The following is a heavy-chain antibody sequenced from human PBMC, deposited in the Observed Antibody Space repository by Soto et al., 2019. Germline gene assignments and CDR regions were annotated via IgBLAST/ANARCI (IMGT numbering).Heavy chain of an antibody. Sequence: QVQLVESGGGVVQPGRSLRLSCAASGFTFSSYAMHWVRQAPGKGLEWVAVISYDGSNKYYADSVKGRFTISRDNSKNTMYLQMNSLRAEDTAVYYCARERGYSYGQLGGFDYWGQGTLVTVSS. CDR3: ARERGYSYGQLGGFDY. CDR1: GFTFSSYA. CDR2: ISYDGSNK. V-gene: IGHV3-30-3*01. J-gene: IGHJ4*02. D-gene: IGHD5-18*01.